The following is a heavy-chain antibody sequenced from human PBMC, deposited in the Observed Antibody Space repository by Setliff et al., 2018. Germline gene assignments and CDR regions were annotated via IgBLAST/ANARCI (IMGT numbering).Heavy chain of an antibody. D-gene: IGHD1-26*01. V-gene: IGHV4-59*01. J-gene: IGHJ5*02. CDR1: GGFIRDYY. CDR3: AAVGIDAGGGWFDP. CDR2: IYYRGTT. Sequence: SETLSLTCTASGGFIRDYYWNWIRQSPGKGLEWIGYIYYRGTTNYNSSLKSRVTISIDMSKNQFSLKLSSATAADTAVYFCAAVGIDAGGGWFDPWGHGIPVTV.